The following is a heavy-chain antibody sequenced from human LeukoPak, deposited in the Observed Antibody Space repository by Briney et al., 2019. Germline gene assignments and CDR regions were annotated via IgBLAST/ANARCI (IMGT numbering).Heavy chain of an antibody. Sequence: ASVKVSCKASGYTFTGYYMHWVRQAPGQGLEWMGWINPNRGGTNYAQKFQGRVTMTRDTSISTAYMELSRLRSDDTAVYYCARGSLAGFSRTSSDYWGQGTLVTVSS. CDR2: INPNRGGT. D-gene: IGHD1-14*01. J-gene: IGHJ4*02. CDR1: GYTFTGYY. V-gene: IGHV1-2*02. CDR3: ARGSLAGFSRTSSDY.